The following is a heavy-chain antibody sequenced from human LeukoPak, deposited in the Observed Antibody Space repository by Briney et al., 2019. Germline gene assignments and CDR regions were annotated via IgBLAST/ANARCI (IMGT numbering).Heavy chain of an antibody. J-gene: IGHJ3*02. CDR1: GFTFSSYA. CDR2: ISGSGGGT. CDR3: ARDRLGRYFDWLTHDAFDI. D-gene: IGHD3-9*01. V-gene: IGHV3-23*01. Sequence: GGSLRLSCAASGFTFSSYAMSWVRQAPGKGLEWVSAISGSGGGTYYADSVKGRFTISRDNSKNTLYLQMNSLRAEDTAVYYCARDRLGRYFDWLTHDAFDIWGQGTMVTVSS.